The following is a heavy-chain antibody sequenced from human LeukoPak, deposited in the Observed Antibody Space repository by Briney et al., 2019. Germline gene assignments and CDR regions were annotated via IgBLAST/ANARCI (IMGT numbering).Heavy chain of an antibody. CDR3: ARQWGYCSSTRCLNYYLDY. CDR2: IYYSGST. CDR1: GGSISSSSYY. Sequence: SETLSLTCTVSGGSISSSSYYWGWIRQPPGKGLEWIGSIYYSGSTYYNPSLKSRVTISVDTSKNQFSLKLSSVTAADTAVYYCARQWGYCSSTRCLNYYLDYWGQGTLVTVSS. J-gene: IGHJ4*02. D-gene: IGHD2-2*01. V-gene: IGHV4-39*01.